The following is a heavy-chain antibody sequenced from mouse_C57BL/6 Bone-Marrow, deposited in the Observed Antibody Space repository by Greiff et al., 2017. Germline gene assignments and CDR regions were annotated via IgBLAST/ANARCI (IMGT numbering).Heavy chain of an antibody. CDR1: GYTFTSYW. J-gene: IGHJ4*01. Sequence: QVQLQQPGAELVMPGASVKLSCKASGYTFTSYWMHWVKQRPGQGLEWIGESDPSDSYTNYNQKFKGKSTLTVDKSSSTAYMQLSSLTSEDSAVYYCASHSYYYAMDYWGQGTSVTVSS. V-gene: IGHV1-69*01. CDR2: SDPSDSYT. CDR3: ASHSYYYAMDY.